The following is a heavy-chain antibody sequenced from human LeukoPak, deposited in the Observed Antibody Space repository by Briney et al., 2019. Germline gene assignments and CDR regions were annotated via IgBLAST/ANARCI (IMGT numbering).Heavy chain of an antibody. D-gene: IGHD3-10*01. Sequence: GGSLRLSCAASGFTFSSYAMSWVRQAPGKGLEWVSAISGSGGSTYYADSVKGRFTISRDNSKNTLYLQMNSLRAEDTAVYYCAKDRLWFGGLDTASDYWGQGTLVTVSS. CDR1: GFTFSSYA. CDR3: AKDRLWFGGLDTASDY. CDR2: ISGSGGST. V-gene: IGHV3-23*01. J-gene: IGHJ4*02.